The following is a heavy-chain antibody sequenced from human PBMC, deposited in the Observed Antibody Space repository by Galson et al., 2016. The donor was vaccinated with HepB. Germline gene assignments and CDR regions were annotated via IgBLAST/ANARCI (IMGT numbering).Heavy chain of an antibody. J-gene: IGHJ5*01. CDR3: VRGRTIAAVTNWFDS. CDR1: GFTFSDFY. V-gene: IGHV3-69-1*02. Sequence: GSLRLSCAGSGFTFSDFYMNWVRQAPGKGLGWIPYISSTGGMKSYADFVRGRFIVSKDNARNSLYLQIMDLRVDDTSIYYCVRGRTIAAVTNWFDSWGQGTLVTVSS. CDR2: ISSTGGMK. D-gene: IGHD6-6*01.